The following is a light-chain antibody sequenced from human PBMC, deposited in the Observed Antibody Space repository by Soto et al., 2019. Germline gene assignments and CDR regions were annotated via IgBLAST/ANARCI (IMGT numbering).Light chain of an antibody. CDR1: QSLLHSNGYNS. V-gene: IGKV2-28*01. J-gene: IGKJ5*01. CDR3: MQALQTSIT. Sequence: DIVMTQSPLSLPVTPGEPASISCRSSQSLLHSNGYNSLDWYLQKPGQSPQLLIYLGSNRASGVPDRFSGSGSGTDFTLKINRVEAEDVGVYYCMQALQTSITFGQGTRLEIK. CDR2: LGS.